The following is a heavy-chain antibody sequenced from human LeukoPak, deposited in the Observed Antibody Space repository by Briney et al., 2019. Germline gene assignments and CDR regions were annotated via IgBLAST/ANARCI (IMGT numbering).Heavy chain of an antibody. J-gene: IGHJ4*02. Sequence: SETLSLTCAVYGGSFSGYYWSWIRQPPGKGLEWIGEINHSGSTNYNPSLKSRVTISVDTSKNQFSLKLSSVTAADTAVYYCARGPAAGSVSISDYWGQGALVTVSS. CDR1: GGSFSGYY. CDR3: ARGPAAGSVSISDY. V-gene: IGHV4-34*01. D-gene: IGHD6-13*01. CDR2: INHSGST.